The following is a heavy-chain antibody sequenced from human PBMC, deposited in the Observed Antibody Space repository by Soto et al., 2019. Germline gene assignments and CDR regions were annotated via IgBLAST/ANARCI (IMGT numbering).Heavy chain of an antibody. D-gene: IGHD4-4*01. CDR3: AKDWSNYMLRWGYYGMDV. Sequence: GGSLRLSCAASGFTFSSYGMHWVRQAPGKGLEWVAVISYDGSNKYYADSVKGRFTISRDNSKNTLYLQMNSLRAEDTAVYYCAKDWSNYMLRWGYYGMDVWGQGTTVTVSS. CDR1: GFTFSSYG. J-gene: IGHJ6*02. CDR2: ISYDGSNK. V-gene: IGHV3-30*18.